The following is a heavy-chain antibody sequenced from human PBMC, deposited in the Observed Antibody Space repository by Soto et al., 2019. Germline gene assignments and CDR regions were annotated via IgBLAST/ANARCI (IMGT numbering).Heavy chain of an antibody. Sequence: QVQLVQSGAEVKKPGASVKVSCKASGYTFTSYDINWVRQATGQGLEWMGWMNPNSGNAGYAQRFQGRVTMTWNTSISTAYMDLSSLRSEDTAVYYCARSQRRTSAAGAGDYWGKGTLVTVSS. CDR3: ARSQRRTSAAGAGDY. CDR2: MNPNSGNA. CDR1: GYTFTSYD. D-gene: IGHD6-13*01. V-gene: IGHV1-8*01. J-gene: IGHJ4*02.